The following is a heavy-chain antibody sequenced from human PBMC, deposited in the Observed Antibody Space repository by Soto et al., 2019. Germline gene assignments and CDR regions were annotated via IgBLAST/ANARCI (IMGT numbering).Heavy chain of an antibody. V-gene: IGHV4-30-4*01. CDR2: SYYSGST. CDR3: ARGHLGGTLVFYGMDV. D-gene: IGHD1-1*01. CDR1: RGTISSGGYY. J-gene: IGHJ6*02. Sequence: PSETLSLTCTVSRGTISSGGYYPSWIRKHPGKGLEWIGYSYYSGSTYYNPSLKSRVTISVATSKNQCSLKLSSVTAADTAVYYCARGHLGGTLVFYGMDVWGQGTTVTVSS.